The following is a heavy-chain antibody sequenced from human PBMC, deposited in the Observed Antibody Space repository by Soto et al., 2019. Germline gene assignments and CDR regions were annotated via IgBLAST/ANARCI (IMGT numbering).Heavy chain of an antibody. CDR1: GGSISSYY. D-gene: IGHD3-10*01. J-gene: IGHJ5*02. V-gene: IGHV4-59*12. CDR3: ASRSSGSTGPWFDP. CDR2: IDYSGRT. Sequence: SETLSLTCTVSGGSISSYYWSWVRQPPGKGLEWIGHIDYSGRTNYNPSLKSRVTISLDTSKNQFFLRLNSVTAADTAVYYCASRSSGSTGPWFDPWGQGTLVTVSS.